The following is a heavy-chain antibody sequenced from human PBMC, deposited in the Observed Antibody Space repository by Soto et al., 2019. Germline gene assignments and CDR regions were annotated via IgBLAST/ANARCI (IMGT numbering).Heavy chain of an antibody. CDR2: INAGNGTT. J-gene: IGHJ6*02. D-gene: IGHD6-13*01. V-gene: IGHV1-3*01. Sequence: QVQLVQSGAEVKKPGASVKVSCKASGYTFTSYAMHWVRQAPGQRLEWMGWINAGNGTTKYSQKFQGRVTITRDTSASTAYMELSSLRSEDTAVYYCVAADIYYYYGMDVWGQGTTVTVSS. CDR1: GYTFTSYA. CDR3: VAADIYYYYGMDV.